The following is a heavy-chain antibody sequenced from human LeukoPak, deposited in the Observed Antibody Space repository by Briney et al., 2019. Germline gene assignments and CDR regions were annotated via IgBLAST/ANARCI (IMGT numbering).Heavy chain of an antibody. CDR3: AKDSLDSSGRYYFDY. Sequence: GRSLRLSCAASGFTFSSYGTHWVRQAPGKGLEWVAVIWYDGSNKYYADSVKGRFTISRDNSKNTLYLQMNSLRAEDTAVYYCAKDSLDSSGRYYFDYWGQGTLVTVSS. J-gene: IGHJ4*02. CDR1: GFTFSSYG. V-gene: IGHV3-33*06. CDR2: IWYDGSNK. D-gene: IGHD6-19*01.